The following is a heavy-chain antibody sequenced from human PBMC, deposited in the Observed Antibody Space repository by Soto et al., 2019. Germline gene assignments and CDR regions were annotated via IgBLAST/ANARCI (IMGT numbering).Heavy chain of an antibody. J-gene: IGHJ4*01. CDR1: GFTFSGSA. CDR3: TTSVAGLAVFDD. D-gene: IGHD6-13*01. CDR2: IRSKANNYAT. Sequence: EVQLVESGGGLVQPGGSLKLSCAASGFTFSGSAMHWVRQASGKGLEWVGRIRSKANNYATVYGTSVKGRFTISRDDSKNTTYLQMNSLKTEDTAMYYCTTSVAGLAVFDDWGQGTLVTVSS. V-gene: IGHV3-73*02.